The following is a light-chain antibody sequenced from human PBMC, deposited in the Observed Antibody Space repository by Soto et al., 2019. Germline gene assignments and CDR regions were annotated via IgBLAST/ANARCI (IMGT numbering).Light chain of an antibody. CDR3: SSYTSRNTEV. V-gene: IGLV2-14*03. CDR2: DVT. Sequence: QSVLTQPASVSGSPGQSIAISCTGSSSDVGGYNYVSWYQQHPGKAPKLMIKDVTDRPSGVPDRFSASKSGNTASLTISGLQAEDEADYYCSSYTSRNTEVFGTGTKVTVL. J-gene: IGLJ1*01. CDR1: SSDVGGYNY.